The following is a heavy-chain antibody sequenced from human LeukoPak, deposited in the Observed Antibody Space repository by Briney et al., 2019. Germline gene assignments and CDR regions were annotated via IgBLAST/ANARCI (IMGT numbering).Heavy chain of an antibody. Sequence: SVQVSCKASGGTFSSYAISWVRQAPGQGLEWMGGIIPIFGTANYAQKFQGRVTITADESTSTAYMELSSLRSEDTAVYYCARALGYCSGGSCYLDYWGQGTLVTVSS. CDR3: ARALGYCSGGSCYLDY. J-gene: IGHJ4*02. CDR2: IIPIFGTA. CDR1: GGTFSSYA. V-gene: IGHV1-69*13. D-gene: IGHD2-15*01.